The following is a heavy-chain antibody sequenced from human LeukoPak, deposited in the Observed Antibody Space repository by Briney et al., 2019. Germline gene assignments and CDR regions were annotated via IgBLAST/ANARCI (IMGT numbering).Heavy chain of an antibody. Sequence: PGGSLRLSXAASGFTFSDYYMNWIRQAPGKGLEWLSYISSSGTTIYYADSLKGRFTISRDNAKNLLYLQMNSLRAEDTAVYYCARDPSYSSSSRWFDPWGQGTLVTVSS. CDR2: ISSSGTTI. CDR1: GFTFSDYY. D-gene: IGHD6-13*01. J-gene: IGHJ5*02. CDR3: ARDPSYSSSSRWFDP. V-gene: IGHV3-11*04.